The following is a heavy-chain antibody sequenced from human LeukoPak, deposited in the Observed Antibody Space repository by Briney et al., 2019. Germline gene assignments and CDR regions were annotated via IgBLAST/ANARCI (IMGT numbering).Heavy chain of an antibody. CDR1: GGSISSSSCY. Sequence: SETLSLTCTVSGGSISSSSCYWGWIRQPPGKGLEWIGSIYYSGSTYYNPSLKSRVTISVDTSRNQFSLKLSSVTAADTAVYYCARVNRYDILTGYYMLGDNHKGIFDYWGQGTLVTVSS. D-gene: IGHD3-9*01. V-gene: IGHV4-39*07. CDR2: IYYSGST. CDR3: ARVNRYDILTGYYMLGDNHKGIFDY. J-gene: IGHJ4*02.